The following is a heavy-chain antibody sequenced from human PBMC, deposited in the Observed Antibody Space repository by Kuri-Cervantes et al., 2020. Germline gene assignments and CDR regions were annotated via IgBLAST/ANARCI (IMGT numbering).Heavy chain of an antibody. J-gene: IGHJ6*02. Sequence: GGSLRLSCAASGFTFSSYAMHWVRQAPGKGLEWVSYIRSSSSTMYYADSVKGRFTISRDNAKNSLYLQMNSLRAEDTAVYYCARDIVLRFSGGFGGYYGKDVWGQGTTVTVSS. CDR3: ARDIVLRFSGGFGGYYGKDV. V-gene: IGHV3-48*01. D-gene: IGHD3-3*01. CDR2: IRSSSSTM. CDR1: GFTFSSYA.